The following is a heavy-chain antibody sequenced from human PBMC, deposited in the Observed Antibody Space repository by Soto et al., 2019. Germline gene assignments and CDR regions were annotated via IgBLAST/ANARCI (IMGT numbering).Heavy chain of an antibody. V-gene: IGHV1-69*12. J-gene: IGHJ3*02. CDR1: GGTFSSYA. D-gene: IGHD3-3*01. CDR2: IIHIFGTA. CDR3: ARDPSFSRLRFLVPPGASDI. Sequence: QVQLVQSGAEVKKPGSSVKVSCKASGGTFSSYAISWVRQAPGQGLEWMGGIIHIFGTANYAQKFQGRVTITADESTSTAYMELSSLRSEDTAVYYCARDPSFSRLRFLVPPGASDIWGQGTMVTVSS.